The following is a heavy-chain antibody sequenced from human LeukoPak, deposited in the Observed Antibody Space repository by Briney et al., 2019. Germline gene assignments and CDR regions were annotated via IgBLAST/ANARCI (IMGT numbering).Heavy chain of an antibody. CDR1: GYTFTSYG. CDR3: ARDGGVLLWFGELLYRPHYYYYYMDV. D-gene: IGHD3-10*01. Sequence: GASVKVSCKASGYTFTSYGISWVRQAPGQRLEWMGWISAYNGNTNYAQKLQGRVTMTTDTSASTAYMELRSLRSDDTAVYYCARDGGVLLWFGELLYRPHYYYYYMDVWGKGTTVTVSS. V-gene: IGHV1-18*01. CDR2: ISAYNGNT. J-gene: IGHJ6*03.